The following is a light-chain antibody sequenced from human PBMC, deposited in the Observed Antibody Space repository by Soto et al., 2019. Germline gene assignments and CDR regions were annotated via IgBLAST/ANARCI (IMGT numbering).Light chain of an antibody. CDR1: QTISTL. CDR2: KAS. V-gene: IGKV1-5*03. Sequence: DIQMTQSPSTLSASVGDRVTITCRASQTISTLLAWYQQRPGNAPNLLIYKASSLESGVPSRLSGSGSGTEVTLTISSLQPDDFATYFCQQYSTYPWTFGQGTKVEVK. CDR3: QQYSTYPWT. J-gene: IGKJ1*01.